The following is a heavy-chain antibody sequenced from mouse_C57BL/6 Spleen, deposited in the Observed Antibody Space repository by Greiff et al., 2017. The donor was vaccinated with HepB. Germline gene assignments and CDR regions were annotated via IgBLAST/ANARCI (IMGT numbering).Heavy chain of an antibody. CDR2: ISDGGSYT. Sequence: DVHLVESGGGLVKPGGSLKLSCAASGFTFSSYAMSWVRQTPEKRLEWVATISDGGSYTYYPDNVKGRFTISRDNAKNNLYLQMSHLKSEDTAMYYCARDDGYDWGQGTLVTVSA. J-gene: IGHJ3*01. V-gene: IGHV5-4*01. CDR1: GFTFSSYA. CDR3: ARDDGYD. D-gene: IGHD2-3*01.